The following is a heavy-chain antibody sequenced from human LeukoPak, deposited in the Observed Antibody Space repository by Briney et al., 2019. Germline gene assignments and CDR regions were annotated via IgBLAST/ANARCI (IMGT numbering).Heavy chain of an antibody. CDR1: GFTFSIHG. J-gene: IGHJ6*02. D-gene: IGHD2/OR15-2a*01. V-gene: IGHV3-48*02. Sequence: SGGSLRLSCAVSGFTFSIHGMIWVRQTPGKGLEWVSYIINSGGTIYYADSVQGRFTISRDNAKNSLYLQMNSLRDEDTAVYYCARVGRVLYSMDVWGQGTTVTVSS. CDR3: ARVGRVLYSMDV. CDR2: IINSGGTI.